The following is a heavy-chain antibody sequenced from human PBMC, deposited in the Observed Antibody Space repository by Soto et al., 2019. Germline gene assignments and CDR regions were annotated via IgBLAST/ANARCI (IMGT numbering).Heavy chain of an antibody. CDR3: ANGPRGNRFDY. CDR1: GFTFSSYG. D-gene: IGHD1-1*01. CDR2: ISYDGNTK. V-gene: IGHV3-30*18. Sequence: QVPLVESGGGVVQPGRSLRLSCVVSGFTFSSYGMHWVRQAPGKRLEWVADISYDGNTKHYADSVKGRFTISRDNAKNTVYLQMKSLRAEDTAVYYCANGPRGNRFDYWGQGTLVTVSS. J-gene: IGHJ4*02.